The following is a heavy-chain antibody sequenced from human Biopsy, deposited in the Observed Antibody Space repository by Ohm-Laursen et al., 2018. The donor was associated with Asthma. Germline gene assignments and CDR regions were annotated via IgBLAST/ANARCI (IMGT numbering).Heavy chain of an antibody. CDR1: GGSVSSGGYY. V-gene: IGHV4-31*03. Sequence: TLSLTCTVSGGSVSSGGYYWTWIRQHPGKGLEWIGYIYYTGSTDYNPSLKSRVTISLDTSKNQFSLTLRSVTAADTAVYYCARHVSRHRNFDYWGQGTLVTVSS. CDR2: IYYTGST. CDR3: ARHVSRHRNFDY. D-gene: IGHD3-16*01. J-gene: IGHJ4*02.